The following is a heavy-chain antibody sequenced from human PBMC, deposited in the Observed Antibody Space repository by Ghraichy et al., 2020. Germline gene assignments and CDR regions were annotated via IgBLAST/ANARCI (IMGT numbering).Heavy chain of an antibody. CDR1: GFTFSDYY. CDR3: ARPHYPGIAATGTFEY. CDR2: IGGRGGTT. V-gene: IGHV3-11*01. Sequence: GGSLRLSCAASGFTFSDYYMSWIRQAPGEGLEWVSNIGGRGGTTYYTASVKGRFTISRDNAKNSLHLQMNSLRAEDTAVYYCARPHYPGIAATGTFEYWSQGTLVTVSS. J-gene: IGHJ4*02. D-gene: IGHD6-13*01.